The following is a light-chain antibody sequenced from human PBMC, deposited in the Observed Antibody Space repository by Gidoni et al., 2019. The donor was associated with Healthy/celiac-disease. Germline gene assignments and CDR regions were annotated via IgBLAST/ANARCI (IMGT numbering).Light chain of an antibody. J-gene: IGKJ4*01. V-gene: IGKV1D-16*01. Sequence: DIQMTQSPSSLSASVGDRVTITCRASQVISSWLAWYQQKPEKDPKSLIYAASSLQSGVPSRFSGSGSGTDFTLTISSLQPEDFATYYCQQYNSYPLTFGGGTKVEIK. CDR2: AAS. CDR3: QQYNSYPLT. CDR1: QVISSW.